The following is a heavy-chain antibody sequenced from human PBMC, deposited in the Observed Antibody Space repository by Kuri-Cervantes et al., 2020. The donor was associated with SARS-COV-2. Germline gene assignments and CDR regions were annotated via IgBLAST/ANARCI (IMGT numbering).Heavy chain of an antibody. Sequence: GGSLRLSCAASGFNFSRTDMHWVRQAPGKGLERVAVISYDGSNKYYADSVKGRLTISRDNSKNTLYLQMNSLRAEDTAVYYCARGNDYGEDFDYWGQGTLVTVSS. V-gene: IGHV3-30-3*01. J-gene: IGHJ4*02. D-gene: IGHD4-17*01. CDR3: ARGNDYGEDFDY. CDR1: GFNFSRTD. CDR2: ISYDGSNK.